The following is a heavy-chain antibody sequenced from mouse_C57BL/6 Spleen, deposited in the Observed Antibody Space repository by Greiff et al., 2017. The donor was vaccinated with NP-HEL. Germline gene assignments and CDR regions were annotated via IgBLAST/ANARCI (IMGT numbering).Heavy chain of an antibody. CDR3: ARSSYGSSSWFAY. D-gene: IGHD1-1*01. Sequence: EVQVVESGGGLVQPGGSLSLSCAASGFTFTDYYMSWVRQPPGKALEWLGFIRNKANGYTTEYSASVKGRFTISRDNSQSILYLQMNALRAEDSATYYCARSSYGSSSWFAYWGQGTLVTVSA. V-gene: IGHV7-3*01. CDR2: IRNKANGYTT. J-gene: IGHJ3*01. CDR1: GFTFTDYY.